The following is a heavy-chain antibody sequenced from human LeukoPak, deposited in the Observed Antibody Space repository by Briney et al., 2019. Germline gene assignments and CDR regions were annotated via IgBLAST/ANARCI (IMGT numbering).Heavy chain of an antibody. Sequence: GGSLRLSCAASGFTFSSYAMGWVRQAPGKGLEWVGRIKSKTDGGTTDYAAPVKGRFTISRDDSKNTLYLQMNSLKTEDTAVYYCTTRGVYVWGSYRSANIDYWGQGTLVTVSS. CDR2: IKSKTDGGTT. V-gene: IGHV3-15*01. D-gene: IGHD3-16*02. CDR1: GFTFSSYA. CDR3: TTRGVYVWGSYRSANIDY. J-gene: IGHJ4*02.